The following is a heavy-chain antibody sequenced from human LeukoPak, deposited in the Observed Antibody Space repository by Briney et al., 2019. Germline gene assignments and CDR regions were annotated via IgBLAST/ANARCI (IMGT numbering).Heavy chain of an antibody. D-gene: IGHD3-10*01. J-gene: IGHJ4*02. CDR2: IIPIFGTA. Sequence: SVKVSCKASGYTFTSYGISWVRQAPGQGLEWMGGIIPIFGTANYAQKFQGRVTITTDESTSTAYMELSSLRSEDTAVYYCARAPHVTMVRGVPYFDYWGQGTLVTVSS. CDR1: GYTFTSYG. V-gene: IGHV1-69*05. CDR3: ARAPHVTMVRGVPYFDY.